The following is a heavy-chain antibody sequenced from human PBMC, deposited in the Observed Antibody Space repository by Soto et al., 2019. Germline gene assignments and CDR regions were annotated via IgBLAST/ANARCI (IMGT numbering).Heavy chain of an antibody. CDR3: ARLFGGYSYGHDY. V-gene: IGHV3-30-3*01. D-gene: IGHD5-18*01. Sequence: ESGGGVVQPGRSLRLSCAASGFTFSSYAMHWVRQAPGKGLEWVAVISYDGSNKYYADSVKGRFTISRDNSKNTLYLQMNSLRAEDTAVYYCARLFGGYSYGHDYWGQGTLVTVSS. CDR1: GFTFSSYA. J-gene: IGHJ4*02. CDR2: ISYDGSNK.